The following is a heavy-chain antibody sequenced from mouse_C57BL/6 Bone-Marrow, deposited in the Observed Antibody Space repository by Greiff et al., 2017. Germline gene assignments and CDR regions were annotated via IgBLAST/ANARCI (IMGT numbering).Heavy chain of an antibody. CDR2: ISSGSSTI. Sequence: EVQLVESGGGLVKPGGSLKLSCAASGFTFSDYGMHWVRQAPEKGLEWVAYISSGSSTIYYADTVKGRFTISRDNAKNTLFLQMISLRSEDTAMYYCARSFYCYGSSWFAYWGQGTLVTVSA. J-gene: IGHJ3*01. CDR3: ARSFYCYGSSWFAY. D-gene: IGHD1-1*01. V-gene: IGHV5-17*01. CDR1: GFTFSDYG.